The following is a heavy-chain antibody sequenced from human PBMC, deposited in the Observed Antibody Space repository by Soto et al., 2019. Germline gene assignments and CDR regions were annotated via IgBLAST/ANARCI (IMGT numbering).Heavy chain of an antibody. Sequence: SETLSLTCTVSGGSISSGGYYWSWIRQHPGKGLEWIGYIYYSGSTYYNPSLKGRVTISVDTSKNQFSLKLSSVTAADTAVYYCARDFQESESYGDNNYYYYYMDVWGKGTTVT. CDR1: GGSISSGGYY. D-gene: IGHD4-17*01. CDR2: IYYSGST. CDR3: ARDFQESESYGDNNYYYYYMDV. J-gene: IGHJ6*03. V-gene: IGHV4-31*03.